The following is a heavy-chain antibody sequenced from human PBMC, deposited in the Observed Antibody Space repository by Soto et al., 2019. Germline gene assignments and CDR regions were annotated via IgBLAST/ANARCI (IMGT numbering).Heavy chain of an antibody. J-gene: IGHJ3*02. V-gene: IGHV1-18*01. CDR2: ISAYNGNT. CDR1: GYTFTNYG. CDR3: ARGGEQWLVDAFDI. Sequence: QVQLVQSGAEVKKPGASVKVSCKTSGYTFTNYGFNWVRQAPGQGLEWMGWISAYNGNTNYAQKLQGRVTMTTDTSTSTAYMELRTLRSDDTAVYYCARGGEQWLVDAFDIWGQGTMVTVSS. D-gene: IGHD6-19*01.